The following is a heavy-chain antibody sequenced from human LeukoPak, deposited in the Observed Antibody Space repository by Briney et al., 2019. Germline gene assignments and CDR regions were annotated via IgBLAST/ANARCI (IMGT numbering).Heavy chain of an antibody. J-gene: IGHJ4*02. V-gene: IGHV3-7*01. D-gene: IGHD3-22*01. CDR1: GFNFNNYW. CDR3: ARDSAYDSSGCYYSVDNY. Sequence: AGGSLRLSCAASGFNFNNYWMNWLRQAPGKRLEWVANIKQDGSQKYYVDSVKGRFTISRDNAKNSLYLEMNSLRVEDTAVYYCARDSAYDSSGCYYSVDNYWGLGTLVTVSS. CDR2: IKQDGSQK.